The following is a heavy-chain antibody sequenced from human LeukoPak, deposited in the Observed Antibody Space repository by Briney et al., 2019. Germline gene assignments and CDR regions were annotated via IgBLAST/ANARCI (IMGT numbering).Heavy chain of an antibody. D-gene: IGHD6-19*01. CDR3: ARLYSGRYGWGPNWFDP. J-gene: IGHJ5*02. Sequence: DSVKGRFTISRDNSKNTLYLQMNSLRAEDTAVYYCARLYSGRYGWGPNWFDPWGQGTLVTVSS. V-gene: IGHV3-30*07.